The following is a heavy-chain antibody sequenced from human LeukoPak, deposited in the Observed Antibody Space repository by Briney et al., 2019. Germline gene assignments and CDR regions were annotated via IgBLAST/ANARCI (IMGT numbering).Heavy chain of an antibody. Sequence: PGGTLRLSCAASGFTYDDYAMHWVRHAPGKGLEGVTGISWNSDSIVYADCVKGGFTISRDNSKNTLYLQMNSLRAEDTAVYYCAKDPGSYYYDEGMDYWGQGTLVTVSS. CDR3: AKDPGSYYYDEGMDY. CDR1: GFTYDDYA. CDR2: ISWNSDSI. D-gene: IGHD3-22*01. J-gene: IGHJ4*02. V-gene: IGHV3-9*01.